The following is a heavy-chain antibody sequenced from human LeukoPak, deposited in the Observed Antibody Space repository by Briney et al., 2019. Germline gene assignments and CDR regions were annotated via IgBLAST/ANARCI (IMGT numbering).Heavy chain of an antibody. Sequence: GRSLTLSCTASGFTFGDYAMSWVRQAPGQGLERVGFIRSKAYGGTTEYAASVKGRFTISRDDSKSIAYLQMNSLKTEDTAVYYCTRDLGIAARPRPPDYWGQGTLVTVSS. CDR2: IRSKAYGGTT. V-gene: IGHV3-49*04. CDR3: TRDLGIAARPRPPDY. CDR1: GFTFGDYA. D-gene: IGHD6-6*01. J-gene: IGHJ4*02.